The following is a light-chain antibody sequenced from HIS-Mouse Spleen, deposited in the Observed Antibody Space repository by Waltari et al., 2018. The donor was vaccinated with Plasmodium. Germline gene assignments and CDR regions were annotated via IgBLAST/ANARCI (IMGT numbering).Light chain of an antibody. J-gene: IGKJ1*01. Sequence: DIQMTQSPSSLSASVGDSVTITCRASQSISSYLNWYQQKPGKAPKLLIYAASSLQSWVPSRFSGSGSGTDFTLTISSLQPEDFATYYCQQSYSTWTFGQGTKVEIK. CDR3: QQSYSTWT. CDR1: QSISSY. CDR2: AAS. V-gene: IGKV1-39*01.